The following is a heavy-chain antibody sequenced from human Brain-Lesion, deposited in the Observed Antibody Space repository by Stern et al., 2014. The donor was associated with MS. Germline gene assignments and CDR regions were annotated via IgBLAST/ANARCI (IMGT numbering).Heavy chain of an antibody. D-gene: IGHD3-3*01. CDR2: INPNTGGT. J-gene: IGHJ6*02. CDR1: GYIFTGYY. CDR3: ARDQRGITIFGVVTDYYYLGMDV. V-gene: IGHV1-2*02. Sequence: VKLEESGAEVKKPGASVKVSCKTSGYIFTGYYIQWVRQAPGQGLEWMAWINPNTGGTKYAQTFQSRVTMSRDTSISTAYVELSSLTSDDTAVYYCARDQRGITIFGVVTDYYYLGMDVWGQGTTVTVSS.